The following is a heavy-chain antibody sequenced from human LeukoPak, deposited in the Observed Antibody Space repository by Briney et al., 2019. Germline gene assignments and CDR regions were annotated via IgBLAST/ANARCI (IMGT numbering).Heavy chain of an antibody. CDR2: IYYSGST. Sequence: SETLSLTCTVSGGSISSYYWSWIRQPPGKGLEWIGYIYYSGSTNYNPSLKSRVTISVDTSKNQFSLKLSSVTAADTAVYYCARGGYSYGPHYYYYYMDVWGKGTTVTISS. CDR3: ARGGYSYGPHYYYYYMDV. V-gene: IGHV4-59*12. D-gene: IGHD5-18*01. J-gene: IGHJ6*03. CDR1: GGSISSYY.